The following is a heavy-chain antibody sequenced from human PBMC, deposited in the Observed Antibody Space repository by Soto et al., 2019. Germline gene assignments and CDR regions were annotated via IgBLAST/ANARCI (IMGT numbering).Heavy chain of an antibody. CDR1: GDSISRNNW. CDR2: IFHSGST. V-gene: IGHV4-4*02. CDR3: ARAYGGYADY. J-gene: IGHJ4*02. D-gene: IGHD5-12*01. Sequence: PSETLSLTCALSGDSISRNNWWSWVRQPPGKGLEWIGEIFHSGSTNYNPSLKSRVTISVDKSKNQFSLKLSSVIAADTAVYYCARAYGGYADYWGQGALVTVSS.